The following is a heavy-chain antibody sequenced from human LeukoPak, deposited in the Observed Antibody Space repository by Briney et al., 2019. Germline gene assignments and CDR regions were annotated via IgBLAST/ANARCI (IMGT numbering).Heavy chain of an antibody. D-gene: IGHD3-10*01. CDR1: GFTFSSYS. Sequence: GGSLRLSCAASGFTFSSYSMNWVRQAPGKGLEWVSYISSSSSSRYYGDSVKGRFTISRDNANNSLYLQMNSLRDEDTAVYFCASTSMVLGVILNLFDYWGQGTLVTVSS. J-gene: IGHJ4*02. CDR3: ASTSMVLGVILNLFDY. V-gene: IGHV3-48*02. CDR2: ISSSSSSR.